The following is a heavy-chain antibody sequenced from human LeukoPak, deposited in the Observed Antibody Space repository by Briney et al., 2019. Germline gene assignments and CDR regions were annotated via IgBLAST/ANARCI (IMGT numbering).Heavy chain of an antibody. CDR3: AREAQDGPTDY. D-gene: IGHD5-24*01. J-gene: IGHJ4*02. CDR1: GFTFSSYW. CDR2: IKQDGSEK. Sequence: GGSLRLSCAVSGFTFSSYWMSWVRQAPGKGLEWVANIKQDGSEKYYVDSVKGRFTISRDNAKNSLYLQMNSLRAEDTAVYYCAREAQDGPTDYWGQGTLVTVSS. V-gene: IGHV3-7*03.